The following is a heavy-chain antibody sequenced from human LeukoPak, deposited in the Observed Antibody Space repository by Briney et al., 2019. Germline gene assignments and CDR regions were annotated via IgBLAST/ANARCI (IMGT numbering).Heavy chain of an antibody. Sequence: PGRSLRLSCAASGFTFDDYAMHWVRQAPGKGLEWVSGISWNSGSIGYADSVKGRFTISRDNAKNSLHLQTNSLRAEDTALYYCAKEYSSSYYYYYGMDVWGQGTTVTVSS. J-gene: IGHJ6*02. CDR3: AKEYSSSYYYYYGMDV. CDR1: GFTFDDYA. V-gene: IGHV3-9*01. CDR2: ISWNSGSI. D-gene: IGHD6-19*01.